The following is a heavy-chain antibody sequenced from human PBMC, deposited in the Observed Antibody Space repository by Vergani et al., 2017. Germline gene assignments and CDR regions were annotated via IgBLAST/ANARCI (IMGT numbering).Heavy chain of an antibody. J-gene: IGHJ4*02. CDR1: GFTVSNNY. CDR2: IFGAANT. D-gene: IGHD5-18*01. V-gene: IGHV3-66*01. CDR3: AKDKPKYSYGNGFDY. Sequence: EVQLVESGGGLVQPGRSLRLSCAASGFTVSNNYMSWVRQAPGKGLEWVSVIFGAANTFHADSVKGRFTISRDNSKNTLYLQMNSLRAEDTAVYYCAKDKPKYSYGNGFDYWGQGTLVTVSS.